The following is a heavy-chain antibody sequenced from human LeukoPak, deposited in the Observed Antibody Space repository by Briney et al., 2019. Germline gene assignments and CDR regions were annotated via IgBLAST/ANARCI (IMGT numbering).Heavy chain of an antibody. Sequence: ASVKVSCKVSGYTPTVYYMHWVRQAPGQGLEWLGWINPNSGGTNYAQNFQGRVTMTRDTSISTFYMELSRLRSDDTAVYYCARDQGHGGNAWDYWGQGTLVTVSS. J-gene: IGHJ4*02. V-gene: IGHV1-2*02. CDR3: ARDQGHGGNAWDY. CDR1: GYTPTVYY. CDR2: INPNSGGT. D-gene: IGHD4-23*01.